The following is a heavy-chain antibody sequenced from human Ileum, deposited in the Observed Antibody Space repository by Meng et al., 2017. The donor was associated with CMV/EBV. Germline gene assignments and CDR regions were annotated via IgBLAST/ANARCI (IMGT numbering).Heavy chain of an antibody. CDR2: INPRDGST. V-gene: IGHV1-46*01. Sequence: ASGFTFTTYYIHWVRQAPGQGLEWLGVINPRDGSTSYAQNFLGRLTMTRDTSTSTVYMELSSLRSDDTGVYYCARWKDSGSHVPLDYWGQGTLVTVSS. CDR3: ARWKDSGSHVPLDY. J-gene: IGHJ4*02. CDR1: GFTFTTYY. D-gene: IGHD3-10*01.